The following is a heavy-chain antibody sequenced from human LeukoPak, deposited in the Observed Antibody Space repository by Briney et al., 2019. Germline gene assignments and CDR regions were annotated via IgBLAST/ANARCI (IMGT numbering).Heavy chain of an antibody. J-gene: IGHJ3*01. Sequence: WGSLRLSCAASGFTFSNYWMHWVRQAPGKGLVWVSRISYDGSSTNYADSVKGRFTISRDNAKNTLNSLRAEDTAVYYCARRSAAKDAFDFWGQGTMVTVSS. CDR2: ISYDGSST. CDR1: GFTFSNYW. V-gene: IGHV3-74*01. D-gene: IGHD6-25*01. CDR3: ARRSAAKDAFDF.